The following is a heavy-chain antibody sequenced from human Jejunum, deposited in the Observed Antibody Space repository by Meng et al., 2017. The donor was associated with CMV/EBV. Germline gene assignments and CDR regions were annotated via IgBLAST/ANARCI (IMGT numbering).Heavy chain of an antibody. J-gene: IGHJ4*02. CDR3: AKNLLSPSSFFDL. D-gene: IGHD2-2*01. CDR2: ISIYGGST. CDR1: GFTFSNHA. V-gene: IGHV3-23*01. Sequence: SGFTFSNHAMSWVRQVPGKGLEWVSSISIYGGSTFYADSVKGRFTISRDNSKDTLSLQMNSLRADDTAVYYCAKNLLSPSSFFDLWGQGTRVTVSS.